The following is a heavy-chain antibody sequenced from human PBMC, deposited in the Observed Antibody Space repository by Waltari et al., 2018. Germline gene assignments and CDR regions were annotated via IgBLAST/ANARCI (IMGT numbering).Heavy chain of an antibody. CDR1: GGTFSSYA. CDR2: GITIFGTA. CDR3: ATEVGYCTGGVCAYGMDV. J-gene: IGHJ6*02. Sequence: QVQLVQSGAEVKKPGSSVKVSCKASGGTFSSYAISWVRQAPGQGLEWMGRGITIFGTANYAQKFQGRVTITTDESTRTAYMELSSLRSEDTAVYYCATEVGYCTGGVCAYGMDVWGQGTTVTVSS. D-gene: IGHD2-8*02. V-gene: IGHV1-69*05.